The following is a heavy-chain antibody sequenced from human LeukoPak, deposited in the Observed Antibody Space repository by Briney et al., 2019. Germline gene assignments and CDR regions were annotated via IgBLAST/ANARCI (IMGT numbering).Heavy chain of an antibody. D-gene: IGHD2-21*02. Sequence: GESLKISCPGSGYSFPSYWIGWVRQMPGKGLEWMGIIYPGDSDTRYSPSFQGQVTISADKSISTAYLQWSSLKASDTAMYYCASTYCGGDCYGDAFDIWGQGTMVTVSS. CDR2: IYPGDSDT. CDR1: GYSFPSYW. J-gene: IGHJ3*02. CDR3: ASTYCGGDCYGDAFDI. V-gene: IGHV5-51*01.